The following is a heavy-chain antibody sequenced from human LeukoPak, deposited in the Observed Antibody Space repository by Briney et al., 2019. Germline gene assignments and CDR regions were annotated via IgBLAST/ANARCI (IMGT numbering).Heavy chain of an antibody. D-gene: IGHD4-17*01. CDR3: ARTGPTVTPFDY. J-gene: IGHJ4*02. Sequence: SETLSLTCTVSGGSISSYYWSWIRQPPGKGLEWIGYIYYSGSTNYNPSLKSRVTISVDTSKSQFSLKLRSVTAADTAVYYCARTGPTVTPFDYWGQGILVTVSS. CDR1: GGSISSYY. V-gene: IGHV4-59*08. CDR2: IYYSGST.